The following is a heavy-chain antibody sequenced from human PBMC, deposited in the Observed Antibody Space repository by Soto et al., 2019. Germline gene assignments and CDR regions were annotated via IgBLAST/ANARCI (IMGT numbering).Heavy chain of an antibody. Sequence: QVQLVESGGGVVQPGRSLRLSCAASGFTFSSYGMHWVRQAPGKGLEWVAVISYDGSNKYYADSVKGRFTISRDNSKHTLYLQMNSLRAEDTAVFYCAKPVLIGTIFGVFAPYDYWGQGTLVTVSS. CDR1: GFTFSSYG. CDR3: AKPVLIGTIFGVFAPYDY. J-gene: IGHJ4*02. CDR2: ISYDGSNK. V-gene: IGHV3-30*18. D-gene: IGHD3-3*01.